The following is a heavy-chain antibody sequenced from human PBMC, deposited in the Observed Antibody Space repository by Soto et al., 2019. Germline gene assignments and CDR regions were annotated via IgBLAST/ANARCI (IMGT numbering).Heavy chain of an antibody. V-gene: IGHV4-30-2*01. CDR2: IYHSGST. CDR1: GGSISSGGYY. J-gene: IGHJ5*02. CDR3: ARVIAATDTISVWFDP. Sequence: TSETLSLTCTVSGGSISSGGYYWSWIRQQPGKGLEWIGYIYHSGSTYYNPSLKSRVTISVDRSKNQFSLKLSSVTAADTAVYFCARVIAATDTISVWFDPWGQGTLVTVSS. D-gene: IGHD6-13*01.